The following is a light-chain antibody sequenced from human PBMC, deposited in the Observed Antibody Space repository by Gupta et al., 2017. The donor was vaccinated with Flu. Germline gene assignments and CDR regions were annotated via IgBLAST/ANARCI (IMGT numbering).Light chain of an antibody. CDR2: YAS. CDR1: QTIGSN. V-gene: IGKV6-21*01. CDR3: HQSSSLPIT. Sequence: KEKVTITCRASQTIGSNLHWYQQKPGQSPNLLIKYASQSSSGVPSRFSGSGSGTEFTLTINSVEAEDAATYYCHQSSSLPITFGQGTRLEIK. J-gene: IGKJ5*01.